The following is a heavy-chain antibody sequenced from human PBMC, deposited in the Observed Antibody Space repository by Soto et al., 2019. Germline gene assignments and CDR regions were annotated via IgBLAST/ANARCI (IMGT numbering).Heavy chain of an antibody. J-gene: IGHJ6*02. CDR1: GFTLTDHY. Sequence: GGSLRLSCLASGFTLTDHYMDWVRQAPGTGLECIARTKNKPNNYTTTYAASVKGRFTISRDDSESSLYLQMNNLKTEDTAVYYCAREIRRDYYYYYPLDVWGQGTTVTVSS. CDR2: TKNKPNNYTT. V-gene: IGHV3-72*01. CDR3: AREIRRDYYYYYPLDV.